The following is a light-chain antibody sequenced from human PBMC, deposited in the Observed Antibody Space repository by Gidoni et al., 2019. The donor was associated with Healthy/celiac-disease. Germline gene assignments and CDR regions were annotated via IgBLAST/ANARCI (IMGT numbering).Light chain of an antibody. CDR1: SSDVGGYNF. J-gene: IGLJ1*01. CDR2: EVS. V-gene: IGLV2-14*01. Sequence: QSALTQPASVSGSPGQSITIPCTGTSSDVGGYNFVSWYQQHPGKAPKLMIYEVSNRPSGVSNRFSGSKSGNTASLTISGLQAEDEADYYCSSYTSSSTLKDFGTGTKVTVL. CDR3: SSYTSSSTLKD.